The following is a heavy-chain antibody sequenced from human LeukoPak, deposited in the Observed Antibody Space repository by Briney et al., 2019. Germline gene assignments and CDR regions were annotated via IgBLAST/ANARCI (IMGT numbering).Heavy chain of an antibody. V-gene: IGHV3-21*01. D-gene: IGHD2-2*01. CDR1: GFTFRDYT. J-gene: IGHJ4*02. CDR3: AREVLIVVEPAANTIDY. CDR2: INKGGSYM. Sequence: GGSLXLSCAASGFTFRDYTMNWVRQTPGKGLEWVSAINKGGSYMTYADSVKGRFTVSRDNAKNSLFLQMNNLRVEDTAVYFCAREVLIVVEPAANTIDYWGQGTRVTVSS.